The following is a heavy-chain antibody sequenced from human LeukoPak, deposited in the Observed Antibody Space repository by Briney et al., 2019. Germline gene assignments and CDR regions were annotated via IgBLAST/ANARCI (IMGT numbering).Heavy chain of an antibody. CDR3: ATLSGYYYDSSGYPHDAFDI. V-gene: IGHV4-59*01. CDR1: GDSISSYY. J-gene: IGHJ3*02. CDR2: IHSSGST. Sequence: SETLTLTCAVSGDSISSYYWSWIRQPPGKGLEWIGYIHSSGSTNCSPSLKSRVTISIDTSKSQFSLRVNSVTAADTAVYYCATLSGYYYDSSGYPHDAFDIWGQGTMVTVSS. D-gene: IGHD3-22*01.